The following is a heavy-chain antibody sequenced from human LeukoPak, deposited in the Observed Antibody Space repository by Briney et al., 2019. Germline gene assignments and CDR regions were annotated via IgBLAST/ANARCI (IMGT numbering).Heavy chain of an antibody. CDR3: ARLIAARSYDAFDI. Sequence: SETLSLTCAVYGGSFSGYYWSWIRQPPGKGLEWIGYIFYSGSTNYNPSLKSRVTISVDMSKNQFSLKLSSVTAADTAVYYCARLIAARSYDAFDIWGQGTVVTVSS. CDR2: IFYSGST. V-gene: IGHV4-59*01. CDR1: GGSFSGYY. D-gene: IGHD6-6*01. J-gene: IGHJ3*02.